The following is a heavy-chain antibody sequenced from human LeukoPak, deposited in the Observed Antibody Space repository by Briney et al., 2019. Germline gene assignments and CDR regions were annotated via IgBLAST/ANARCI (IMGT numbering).Heavy chain of an antibody. V-gene: IGHV3-21*01. D-gene: IGHD3-22*01. Sequence: GGSLRLSCAASGFTFSSYSMNWVRQAPGKGLEWVSSFSSRSNNIYYSDSVKGRFTISRDYAKNSLNLQMNSLRAEDTAVYYCARDLARSGYGGKIIDYWGQGTLVTVSS. CDR1: GFTFSSYS. J-gene: IGHJ4*02. CDR2: FSSRSNNI. CDR3: ARDLARSGYGGKIIDY.